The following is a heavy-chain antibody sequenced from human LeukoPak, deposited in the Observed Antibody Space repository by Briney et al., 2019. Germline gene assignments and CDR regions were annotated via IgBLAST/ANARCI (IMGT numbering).Heavy chain of an antibody. CDR2: ISSSSTYI. CDR1: GFTFSSYS. Sequence: GGSLRLSCAASGFTFSSYSVNWVRQAPGKGLDWVSSISSSSTYIYYADSVKGRFTISRDDAKNSLYLQMNSLRAEDTAVYYCARDLSSSSTAYFQHWGQGTLVTVSS. J-gene: IGHJ1*01. V-gene: IGHV3-21*01. CDR3: ARDLSSSSTAYFQH. D-gene: IGHD6-6*01.